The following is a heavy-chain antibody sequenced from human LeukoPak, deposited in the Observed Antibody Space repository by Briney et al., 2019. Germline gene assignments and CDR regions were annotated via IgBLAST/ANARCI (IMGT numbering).Heavy chain of an antibody. Sequence: SETLSLTCTVSGYSISSDCYWAWIRQPPGKGLEWIGSMYHSGDTHYNPSLKSRVTISVDMPKNQFSLKLTSVTAADTAVYYCARDHSTGWDFDYWGQGTRVTVSS. J-gene: IGHJ4*02. D-gene: IGHD6-25*01. CDR1: GYSISSDCY. V-gene: IGHV4-38-2*02. CDR2: MYHSGDT. CDR3: ARDHSTGWDFDY.